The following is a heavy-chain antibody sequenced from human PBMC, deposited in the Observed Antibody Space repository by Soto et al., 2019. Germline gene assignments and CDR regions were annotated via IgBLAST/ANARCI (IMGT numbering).Heavy chain of an antibody. CDR3: AIGGAAAARGWFDP. CDR1: GGSITSYY. V-gene: IGHV4-59*01. CDR2: IYYSGST. D-gene: IGHD6-13*01. Sequence: PSETLSLTCTVSGGSITSYYWSWIRQPPGKGLEWIGYIYYSGSTNYNPSLKSRVTISVDTSKNQFSLKLNSVTAADTAVYYCAIGGAAAARGWFDPWGQGILVTVSS. J-gene: IGHJ5*02.